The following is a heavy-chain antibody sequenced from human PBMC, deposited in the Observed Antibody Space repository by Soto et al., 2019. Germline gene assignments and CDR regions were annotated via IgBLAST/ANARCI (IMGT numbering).Heavy chain of an antibody. J-gene: IGHJ4*02. CDR3: ATDEGTVGDYY. CDR1: GYRFASYW. V-gene: IGHV5-51*01. CDR2: IHPGDSDA. Sequence: PGESLKISCKGTGYRFASYWIAWVRQMPGKGLEWMGIIHPGDSDARYSPSFQGQVTMSADMSTSTAYLEWSSLKASDTAVYYCATDEGTVGDYYWGQGTLVTVSS. D-gene: IGHD4-4*01.